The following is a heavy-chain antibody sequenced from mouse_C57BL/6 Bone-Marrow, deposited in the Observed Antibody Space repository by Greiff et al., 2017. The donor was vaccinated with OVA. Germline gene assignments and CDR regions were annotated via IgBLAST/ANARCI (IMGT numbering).Heavy chain of an antibody. CDR2: IDPSDSYT. CDR1: GYTFTSYW. V-gene: IGHV1-50*01. CDR3: ASLIYYYGSSPAWFAY. J-gene: IGHJ3*01. Sequence: VQLQQPGAELVKPGASVKLSRKASGYTFTSYWMQWVKQRPGQGLEWIGEIDPSDSYTNYNQKFKGKATVTVDTSSSTAYMQLSSLTSEDSAVYYCASLIYYYGSSPAWFAYWGQGTLVTVSA. D-gene: IGHD1-1*01.